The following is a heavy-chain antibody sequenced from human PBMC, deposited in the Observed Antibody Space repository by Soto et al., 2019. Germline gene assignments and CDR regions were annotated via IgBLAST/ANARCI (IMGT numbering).Heavy chain of an antibody. CDR1: GGTFNRYA. CDR3: ARSAITLFGVVSIPPHYYSEMDV. V-gene: IGHV1-69*01. D-gene: IGHD3-3*01. J-gene: IGHJ6*02. CDR2: IIPIFGIG. Sequence: QVQLVQSGAEVKKPGSSVKVSCKASGGTFNRYAISWVRQAPGQGLEWRGGIIPIFGIGNDAQRFQGRVTITADESTGTAYMELSSLRSEATGVYYCARSAITLFGVVSIPPHYYSEMDVWGQGTTVTVSS.